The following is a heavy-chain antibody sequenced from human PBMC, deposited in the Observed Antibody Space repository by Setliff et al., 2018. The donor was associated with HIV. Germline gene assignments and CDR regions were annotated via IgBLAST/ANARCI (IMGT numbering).Heavy chain of an antibody. CDR2: MYHSGSS. CDR1: GGSISSGYY. D-gene: IGHD5-12*01. V-gene: IGHV4-38-2*02. Sequence: SETLSLTCTVSGGSISSGYYWGWIRQPPGKGLEWIGSMYHSGSSYYNPSLKSRVTISADTSRNQFSLKLNSVTAADTAVYYCARLANGDIVATVDYFDYWGQGTLVTVSS. CDR3: ARLANGDIVATVDYFDY. J-gene: IGHJ4*02.